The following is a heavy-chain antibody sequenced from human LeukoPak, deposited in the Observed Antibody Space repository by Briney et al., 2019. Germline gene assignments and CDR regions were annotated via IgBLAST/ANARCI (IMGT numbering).Heavy chain of an antibody. D-gene: IGHD1-26*01. CDR3: GRDPVGATSGDY. CDR1: GYTFTSYG. Sequence: RASVKVSCKASGYTFTSYGISWVRQAPGQGLEWMGWISAYNGNTNYAQKLQGRVTMTTDTSTSTAYMELRSLRSDDTAVYYCGRDPVGATSGDYWGQGTLVTVSS. V-gene: IGHV1-18*01. CDR2: ISAYNGNT. J-gene: IGHJ4*02.